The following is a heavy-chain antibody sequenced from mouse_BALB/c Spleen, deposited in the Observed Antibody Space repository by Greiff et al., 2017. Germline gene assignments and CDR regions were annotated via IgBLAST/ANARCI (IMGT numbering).Heavy chain of an antibody. Sequence: VQLQQSGPDLVKPSQSLSLTCTVTGYSITSGYSWHWIRQFPGNKLEWMGYIHYSGSTNYNPSLKSRISITRDTSKNQFFLQLNSVTTEDTATYYCARFLIYYGYDGDAMDYWGQGTSVTVSS. CDR2: IHYSGST. CDR3: ARFLIYYGYDGDAMDY. D-gene: IGHD2-2*01. CDR1: GYSITSGYS. J-gene: IGHJ4*01. V-gene: IGHV3-1*02.